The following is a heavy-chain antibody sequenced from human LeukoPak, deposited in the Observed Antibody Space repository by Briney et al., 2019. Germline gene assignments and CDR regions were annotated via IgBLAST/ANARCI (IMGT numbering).Heavy chain of an antibody. CDR2: IIPIFGTA. J-gene: IGHJ4*02. CDR3: ATDSSSGWPVYSY. Sequence: ASVKVSCKASGGTFRSYAISWVRQAPGQGLEWMGGIIPIFGTANYAQKFQGRVTITADESTSTAYMELSSLRSEDTAVYYCATDSSSGWPVYSYWGQGTLVTVSS. V-gene: IGHV1-69*13. D-gene: IGHD6-19*01. CDR1: GGTFRSYA.